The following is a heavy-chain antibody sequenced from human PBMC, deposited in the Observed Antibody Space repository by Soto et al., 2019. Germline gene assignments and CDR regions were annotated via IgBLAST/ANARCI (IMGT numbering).Heavy chain of an antibody. D-gene: IGHD2-21*02. Sequence: QVQLQESGPGLVKPSQTLSLTCTVSGGSISSGDYYWSWIRQPPGKGLEWIGYIYYSGSTYYNPSLKSRVTISVDTSKNQFSLKLSSVTAADTAVYYCARGEGTVVTPIGAFDIWGQGTMVTVSS. J-gene: IGHJ3*02. CDR2: IYYSGST. V-gene: IGHV4-30-4*01. CDR3: ARGEGTVVTPIGAFDI. CDR1: GGSISSGDYY.